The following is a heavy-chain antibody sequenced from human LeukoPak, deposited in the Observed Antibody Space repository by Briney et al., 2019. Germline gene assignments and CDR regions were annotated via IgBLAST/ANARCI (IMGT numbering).Heavy chain of an antibody. CDR1: GFTVSSNY. CDR3: ARDGYSSSSNWFDP. CDR2: IYSGGST. J-gene: IGHJ5*02. D-gene: IGHD6-13*01. Sequence: GGSLRLSCAASGFTVSSNYMSWVRQAPGKGLEWVSVIYSGGSTYYAGSVKGRFTISRDNSKNTLYLQMNTLRADDTAVYYCARDGYSSSSNWFDPWGQGTLVTVSS. V-gene: IGHV3-66*01.